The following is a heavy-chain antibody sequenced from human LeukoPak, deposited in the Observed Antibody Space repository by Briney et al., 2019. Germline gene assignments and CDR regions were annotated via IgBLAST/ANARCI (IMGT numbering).Heavy chain of an antibody. D-gene: IGHD2-21*02. CDR2: IYSGGGT. CDR3: ARAPCGGDCYLKYGMDV. Sequence: PGGSLRLSSAASGFTVSSNYMSWVRQAPGKGLEWVSVIYSGGGTYYADSVKGRFTISRDNSKNTLYLQMNSLRAEDTAVYYCARAPCGGDCYLKYGMDVWGQGTTVNVSS. CDR1: GFTVSSNY. J-gene: IGHJ6*02. V-gene: IGHV3-66*01.